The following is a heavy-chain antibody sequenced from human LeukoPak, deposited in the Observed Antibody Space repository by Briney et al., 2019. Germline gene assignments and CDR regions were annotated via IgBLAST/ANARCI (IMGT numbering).Heavy chain of an antibody. V-gene: IGHV3-21*01. CDR1: GFTFSKYS. Sequence: GGSLRLSCVASGFTFSKYSMAWIRQAPGKGLEWVSYITTSSSYIYYADSMQGRFTISRDNAKNSLYLQINNLRAEDTAVYFCARRDYYFYSMDVWGKGTTVTVSS. CDR2: ITTSSSYI. CDR3: ARRDYYFYSMDV. J-gene: IGHJ6*03.